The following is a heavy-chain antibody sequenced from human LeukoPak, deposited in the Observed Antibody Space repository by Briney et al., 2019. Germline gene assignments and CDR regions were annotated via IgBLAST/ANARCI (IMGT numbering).Heavy chain of an antibody. CDR1: GYSFTSYW. J-gene: IGHJ6*02. CDR2: IHPGDSNT. V-gene: IGHV5-51*01. CDR3: ARQPPGRYGKDV. Sequence: GESLKISCKGSGYSFTSYWISLVRQMPGKGPEWMGIIHPGDSNTRYSLSFQGQVTISADKSISTACLQWSSLKASDTAMYYCARQPPGRYGKDVWGQGTMVTVSS. D-gene: IGHD3-9*01.